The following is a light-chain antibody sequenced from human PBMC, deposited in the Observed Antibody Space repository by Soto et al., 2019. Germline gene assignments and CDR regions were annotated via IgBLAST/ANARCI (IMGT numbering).Light chain of an antibody. J-gene: IGLJ1*01. CDR2: EVT. Sequence: HSALTQPASVSGSPGQSIAISCTGTSSDVGGYDYVSWYQQHPDKAPKLMIYEVTKRPSGVSNRFSGSKSGNTASLTISGLQPEDEADYYCSSHTSGNTRVFGSGTKVTVL. CDR3: SSHTSGNTRV. CDR1: SSDVGGYDY. V-gene: IGLV2-14*01.